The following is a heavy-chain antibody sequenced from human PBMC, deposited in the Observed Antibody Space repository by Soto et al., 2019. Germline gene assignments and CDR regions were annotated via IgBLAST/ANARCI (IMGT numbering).Heavy chain of an antibody. J-gene: IGHJ4*02. D-gene: IGHD3-10*01. V-gene: IGHV4-39*01. CDR1: GGSISSGGYF. Sequence: QLQLQESGPGLVKPSETLSLTCTVSGGSISSGGYFWGWIRQPPGKGLEWIGIVDHRGTTFYNPSLKSGLTISVDTTRTQFSLTLTSVIAADTAVYYCARQAGAGSAYDFFDYWGQGTLVTVSS. CDR3: ARQAGAGSAYDFFDY. CDR2: VDHRGTT.